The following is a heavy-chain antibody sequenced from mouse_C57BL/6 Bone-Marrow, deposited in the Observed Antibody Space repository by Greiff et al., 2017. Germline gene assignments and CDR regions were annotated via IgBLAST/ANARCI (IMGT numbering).Heavy chain of an antibody. CDR2: INPYNGGT. Sequence: EVQLQQSGPVLVKPGASVKMSCKASGYTFTDYYMNWVKQSHGKSLEWIGVINPYNGGTSYNQKFKGKATLTVDKSSSTAYMELNSLTSEDSAVYYCAREGSNFYAKDYWGQGTSVTVSS. J-gene: IGHJ4*01. D-gene: IGHD2-5*01. CDR1: GYTFTDYY. CDR3: AREGSNFYAKDY. V-gene: IGHV1-19*01.